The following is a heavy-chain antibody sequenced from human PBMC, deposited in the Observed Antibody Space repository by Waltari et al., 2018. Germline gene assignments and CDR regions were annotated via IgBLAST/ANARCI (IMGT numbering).Heavy chain of an antibody. CDR2: IYHSGST. D-gene: IGHD3-10*01. CDR1: GGSISRSNYY. CDR3: ARIYGSGSPIPSVDY. V-gene: IGHV4-39*01. J-gene: IGHJ4*02. Sequence: QLQLQESGPGLVKPSETLSLTCTVSGGSISRSNYYWAGIRQPPGKGLDWIASIYHSGSTYYNPSLKSRVTISVDTSKNQFSLKLTSVTAADTAVYYCARIYGSGSPIPSVDYWGQGTLVTVSS.